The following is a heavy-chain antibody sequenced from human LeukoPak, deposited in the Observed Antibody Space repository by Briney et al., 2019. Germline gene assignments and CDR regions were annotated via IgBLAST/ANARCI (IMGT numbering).Heavy chain of an antibody. CDR1: GYTFTSYG. V-gene: IGHV1-18*01. CDR2: ISPYNGNT. J-gene: IGHJ3*02. CDR3: ARPHDGGSYSNDAFDI. D-gene: IGHD1-26*01. Sequence: ASVKVSCKTSGYTFTSYGVSWVRQAPGQGLEWMGWISPYNGNTKYAQKLQGRVTMTRDTSINTVYMELSRLRSGDTAVYYCARPHDGGSYSNDAFDIWGQGTMVTVSS.